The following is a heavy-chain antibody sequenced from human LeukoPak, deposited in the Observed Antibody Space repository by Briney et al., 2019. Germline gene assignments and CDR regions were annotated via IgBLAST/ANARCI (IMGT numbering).Heavy chain of an antibody. CDR1: GYTLTSHD. J-gene: IGHJ4*02. CDR3: ARGPPNWGYDY. V-gene: IGHV1-8*01. D-gene: IGHD7-27*01. CDR2: MSPNSGDT. Sequence: ASVKVSCKASGYTLTSHDFNWVRQATGQRPEWMGWMSPNSGDTGYAQKFQDRVTMTRNTSISTAYMELSSLRSDDTAVYYCARGPPNWGYDYWGPGTLVTVSS.